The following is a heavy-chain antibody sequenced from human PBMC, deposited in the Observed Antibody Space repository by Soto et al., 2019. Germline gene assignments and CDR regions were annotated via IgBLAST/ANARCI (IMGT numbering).Heavy chain of an antibody. D-gene: IGHD3-22*01. J-gene: IGHJ3*02. V-gene: IGHV1-46*01. Sequence: ASVKVSCKASGYTFTSYYMHWVRQAPGQGLEWMGIINPSGGSTSYAQKFQGRVTMTRDTSTSTVYMELSSLRSEDTAVYYCAREGGYDSSGYAKEEGAFDICGQGTMVTV. CDR3: AREGGYDSSGYAKEEGAFDI. CDR1: GYTFTSYY. CDR2: INPSGGST.